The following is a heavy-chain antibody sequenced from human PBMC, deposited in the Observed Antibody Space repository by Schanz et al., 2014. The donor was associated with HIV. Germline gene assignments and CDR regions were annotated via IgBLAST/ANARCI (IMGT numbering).Heavy chain of an antibody. CDR3: AQMGAFAAFDI. D-gene: IGHD3-16*01. CDR1: GFTFNSYG. J-gene: IGHJ3*02. V-gene: IGHV3-30*18. Sequence: QVQLVESGGGVVQPGRSLRLSCAASGFTFNSYGMHWVRQAPGKGLEWVSVISYDGRNKLYADSVKGRFTISRDNSKNTMYLKMNSLRVDDTAVYYCAQMGAFAAFDIWGHGTVVTVSS. CDR2: ISYDGRNK.